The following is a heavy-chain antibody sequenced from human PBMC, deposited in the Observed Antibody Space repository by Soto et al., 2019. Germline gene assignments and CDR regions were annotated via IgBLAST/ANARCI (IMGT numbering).Heavy chain of an antibody. Sequence: SETLSLTCTVSGGSISSGDCYWSWIRQPPGKGLEWIGYIYYSGSTYYNPSLKSRVTISVDTSKNQFSLKLSSVTAADTAVYYCARSLDVGTEYSSSFWFDPWGQGTMVTVYS. D-gene: IGHD6-6*01. J-gene: IGHJ5*02. V-gene: IGHV4-30-4*01. CDR3: ARSLDVGTEYSSSFWFDP. CDR2: IYYSGST. CDR1: GGSISSGDCY.